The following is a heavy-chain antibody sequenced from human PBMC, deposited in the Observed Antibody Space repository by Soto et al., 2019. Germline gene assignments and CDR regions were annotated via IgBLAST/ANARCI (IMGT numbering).Heavy chain of an antibody. V-gene: IGHV1-69*08. J-gene: IGHJ4*02. D-gene: IGHD6-13*01. Sequence: QVQLVQSGAEVKKPGSSVKVSCKASGGTFSSYTISWVRQAPGQGLEWMGRIIPILGIANYAQKFQGRVTITADKSTSTAYMELSSLRSEDTAVYYCAREPRGAAAGTPSFDCCGQGTLVTVSS. CDR1: GGTFSSYT. CDR2: IIPILGIA. CDR3: AREPRGAAAGTPSFDC.